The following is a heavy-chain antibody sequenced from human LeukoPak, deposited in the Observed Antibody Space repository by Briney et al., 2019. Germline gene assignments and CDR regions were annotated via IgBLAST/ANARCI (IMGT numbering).Heavy chain of an antibody. J-gene: IGHJ4*02. D-gene: IGHD5-12*01. V-gene: IGHV3-30-3*01. Sequence: GGSLRLSYAASGFTFSSYTFHWVRQAPGKGLEWVAVQDGNNKYYTDSVKGRFTISRDNSKNTLYLQMNSLRAEDTAVYYCARDDRGYSGYHFDHWGQGTLVTVSS. CDR3: ARDDRGYSGYHFDH. CDR2: QDGNNK. CDR1: GFTFSSYT.